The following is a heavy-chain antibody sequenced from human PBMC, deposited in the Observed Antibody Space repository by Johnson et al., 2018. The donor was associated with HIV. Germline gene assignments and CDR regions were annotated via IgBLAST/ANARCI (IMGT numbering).Heavy chain of an antibody. CDR3: AKDWDRWLQPPGDAFDI. CDR1: GFTFSSYA. D-gene: IGHD5-24*01. CDR2: ISYDGSNK. V-gene: IGHV3-30*04. Sequence: QVQVVESGGGVVQPGRSLRLSCAASGFTFSSYAMHWVRQAPGKGLEWVAVISYDGSNKYYADSVKGRFTISRDNSKNTLYLQMNSLRAEDTAVYYCAKDWDRWLQPPGDAFDIWGQGTMVTVSS. J-gene: IGHJ3*02.